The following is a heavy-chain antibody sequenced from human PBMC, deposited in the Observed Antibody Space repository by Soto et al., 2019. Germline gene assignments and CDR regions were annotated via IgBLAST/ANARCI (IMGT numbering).Heavy chain of an antibody. Sequence: QITLKESGPTLVKPTQTLTLTCTVSGFSLITTGVAVGWIRQPPGKALEWLTLIYWDDDKRYSPSLKSRLTITKDTSKNQVVLTMTNMDPVDTATYYCAHRLASPYYYDSHGSSFDYWGQGTLVTVSS. CDR2: IYWDDDK. CDR1: GFSLITTGVA. V-gene: IGHV2-5*02. D-gene: IGHD3-22*01. J-gene: IGHJ4*02. CDR3: AHRLASPYYYDSHGSSFDY.